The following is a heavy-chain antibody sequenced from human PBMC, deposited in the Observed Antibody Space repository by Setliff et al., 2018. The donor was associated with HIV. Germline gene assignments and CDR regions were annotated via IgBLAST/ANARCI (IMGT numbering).Heavy chain of an antibody. CDR3: ARDQTGVAAAAFGGGSAWSDEGFDI. V-gene: IGHV1-69*13. J-gene: IGHJ3*02. CDR1: GGTLTNYV. Sequence: SVKVSCKTSGGTLTNYVITWVRQAPGQGLEWMGIIIPMYNIPTYAQKFQGRVTFTADESTSTAYMELSSLSSEDTAVYYCARDQTGVAAAAFGGGSAWSDEGFDIWGQGTMVTVSS. CDR2: IIPMYNIP. D-gene: IGHD6-13*01.